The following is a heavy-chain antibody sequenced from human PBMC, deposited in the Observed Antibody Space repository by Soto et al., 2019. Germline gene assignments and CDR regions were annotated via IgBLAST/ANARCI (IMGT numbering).Heavy chain of an antibody. D-gene: IGHD2-15*01. CDR2: ITDSSSAI. V-gene: IGHV3-48*02. CDR3: ARGYCNGGSCYPGIY. J-gene: IGHJ4*02. Sequence: EVHLVESGGGSVQPGGSLRLSCAASGFTFNSYSMHWVRQAPGKGLEWVSYITDSSSAIYYADSVKGRFTISRDNAKNSLSLQMNSLRDEDTAVYYCARGYCNGGSCYPGIYWGQGTLVSVSS. CDR1: GFTFNSYS.